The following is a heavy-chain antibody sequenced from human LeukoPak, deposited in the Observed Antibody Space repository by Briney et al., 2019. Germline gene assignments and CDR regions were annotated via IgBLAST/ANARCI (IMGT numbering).Heavy chain of an antibody. Sequence: GSLRLSCAASGFTFSSYAMHWVRQAPGKGLEWVAVISYDGSNKYYADSVKGRFTISRDNSKNTLYLQMNSLRAEDTAVYYCARDFWSSYYYDSSGLIFDYWGQGTLVTVSS. J-gene: IGHJ4*02. CDR2: ISYDGSNK. V-gene: IGHV3-30*04. D-gene: IGHD3-22*01. CDR1: GFTFSSYA. CDR3: ARDFWSSYYYDSSGLIFDY.